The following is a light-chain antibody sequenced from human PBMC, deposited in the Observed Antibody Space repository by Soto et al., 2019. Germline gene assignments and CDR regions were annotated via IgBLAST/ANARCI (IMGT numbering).Light chain of an antibody. CDR1: SRDTGDYNY. V-gene: IGLV2-8*01. J-gene: IGLJ1*01. Sequence: QSALTQPPSASGSPGQSVTISCSGTSRDTGDYNYVSGYQQHPGKAPKLMIYEVSKRPSGVPDRFSGSKSGNTASLTVSGLQAEDEADYYCSSYAGSDNYVFGTGTKLTVL. CDR3: SSYAGSDNYV. CDR2: EVS.